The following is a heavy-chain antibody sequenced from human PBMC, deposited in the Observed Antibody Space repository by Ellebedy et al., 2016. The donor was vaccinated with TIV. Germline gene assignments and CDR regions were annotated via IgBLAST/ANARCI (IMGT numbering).Heavy chain of an antibody. V-gene: IGHV4-34*01. CDR1: GGSFSGYY. Sequence: SETLSLTXAVYGGSFSGYYWSWIRQPPGKGLEWIGEINHSGSTNYNPSLKSRVTISVDTSKNQFSLKLSSVTAADTAVYYCASTYCGGDCYSSPYGMDVWGQGTTVTVSS. CDR2: INHSGST. J-gene: IGHJ6*02. CDR3: ASTYCGGDCYSSPYGMDV. D-gene: IGHD2-21*02.